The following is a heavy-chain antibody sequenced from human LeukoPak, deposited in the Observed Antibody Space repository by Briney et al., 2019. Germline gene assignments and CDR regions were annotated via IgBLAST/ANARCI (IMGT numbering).Heavy chain of an antibody. J-gene: IGHJ4*02. D-gene: IGHD6-13*01. CDR1: GFTVGSNY. CDR3: ARDSSSSAFDY. CDR2: IYSGGST. Sequence: GGSLRLSCAASGFTVGSNYMSWVRQAPGKGLEWVSVIYSGGSTYCADSVKGRFTISRDNSKNTLYLQLNSLRAEDTAVYYCARDSSSSAFDYWGQGTLVTVSS. V-gene: IGHV3-53*01.